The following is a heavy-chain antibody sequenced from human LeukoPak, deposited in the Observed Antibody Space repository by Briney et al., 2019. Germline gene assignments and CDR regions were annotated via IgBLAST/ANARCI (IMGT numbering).Heavy chain of an antibody. CDR1: GFTVGSGR. CDR2: ISSSSSYI. CDR3: ARDSRGGYYDSSGYSGK. V-gene: IGHV3-21*01. J-gene: IGHJ4*02. Sequence: GGSLRLSCAASGFTVGSGRRMSWVRQAPGKGLEWVSSISSSSSYIYYADSVKGRFTISRDNAKNSLYLQMNSLRAEDTAVYYCARDSRGGYYDSSGYSGKWGQGTLVTVSS. D-gene: IGHD3-22*01.